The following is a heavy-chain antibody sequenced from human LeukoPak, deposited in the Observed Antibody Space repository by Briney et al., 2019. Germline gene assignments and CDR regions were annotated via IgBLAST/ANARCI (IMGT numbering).Heavy chain of an antibody. CDR3: ARRRDLYSGSYYPFDY. CDR2: IYPADSDS. J-gene: IGHJ4*02. CDR1: GYSFTNYW. D-gene: IGHD1-26*01. V-gene: IGHV5-51*01. Sequence: GESLKISCKGSGYSFTNYWIGWERQMTGKGLEWMGIIYPADSDSRYSPSFQDQVTISADKSISTAYLQWSSLKASDTAMYYCARRRDLYSGSYYPFDYWGQGTLVTVSS.